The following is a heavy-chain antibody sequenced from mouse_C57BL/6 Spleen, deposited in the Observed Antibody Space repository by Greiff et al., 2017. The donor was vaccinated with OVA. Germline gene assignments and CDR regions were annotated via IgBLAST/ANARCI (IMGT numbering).Heavy chain of an antibody. V-gene: IGHV2-2*01. CDR1: GFSLTSYG. D-gene: IGHD2-1*01. CDR2: IWSGGST. CDR3: ASDLLRGYFDY. Sequence: QVQLKQSGPGLVQPSQSLSITCTVSGFSLTSYGVHWVRQSPGKGLEWLGVIWSGGSTDYNAAFISRLSISKDNSKSQVFFKMNSLQADYTAIYYCASDLLRGYFDYWGQGTTLTVSS. J-gene: IGHJ2*01.